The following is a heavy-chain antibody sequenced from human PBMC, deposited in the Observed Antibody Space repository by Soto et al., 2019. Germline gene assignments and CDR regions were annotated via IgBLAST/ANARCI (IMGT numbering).Heavy chain of an antibody. Sequence: GGSLRLSCAASGFTFSSYDMHWVRQATGKGLEWVSAIGTAGDTYYPGSVKGRFTISRENAKNSLYLQMNSLRVEDTAVYYCAKDQLRFLDWTLYYYYDMDAWGQGTTVTVSS. D-gene: IGHD3-3*01. CDR3: AKDQLRFLDWTLYYYYDMDA. CDR1: GFTFSSYD. CDR2: IGTAGDT. V-gene: IGHV3-13*01. J-gene: IGHJ6*02.